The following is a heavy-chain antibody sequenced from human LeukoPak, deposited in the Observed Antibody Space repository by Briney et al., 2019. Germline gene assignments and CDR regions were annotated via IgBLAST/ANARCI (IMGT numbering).Heavy chain of an antibody. V-gene: IGHV1-8*01. CDR2: MSPSTGNT. J-gene: IGHJ4*02. CDR1: GYTFTSYD. Sequence: AASVKVSCKASGYTFTSYDINWVRQATGQGFEWMGWMSPSTGNTGYAQKFQGRVTMTRYTSVSTAYMELSSLRSEDTAVYCVGGAPNWGFDFWGQVTLVTVSS. D-gene: IGHD7-27*01. CDR3: VGGAPNWGFDF.